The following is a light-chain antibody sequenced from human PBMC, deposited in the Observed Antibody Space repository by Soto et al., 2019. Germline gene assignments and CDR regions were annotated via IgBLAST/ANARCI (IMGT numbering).Light chain of an antibody. CDR3: QQYCNTPVT. CDR1: QSVSSDY. V-gene: IGKV3-20*01. J-gene: IGKJ1*01. CDR2: GAS. Sequence: EIVLTQSPGTLSLSPGERATLSCRASQSVSSDYLAWYQQKPGQAPRLLIYGASSRSTGIPDRFSCSGSGTDFTLTISRLEPEDSAVYYCQQYCNTPVTFGQGTKVEIK.